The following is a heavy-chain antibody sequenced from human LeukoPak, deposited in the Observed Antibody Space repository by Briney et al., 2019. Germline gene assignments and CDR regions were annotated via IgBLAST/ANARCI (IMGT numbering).Heavy chain of an antibody. J-gene: IGHJ4*02. V-gene: IGHV4-38-2*02. D-gene: IGHD6-19*01. CDR1: GYSISNGYY. CDR3: ARRHSGGWFYY. CDR2: LYRSGST. Sequence: PSETLSLTCTVSGYSISNGYYWDWIRQPPGRGLEWIGNLYRSGSTSYNPSLKSRVTISVDTSKNQFSLKVNSVTAADTAVYYCARRHSGGWFYYWGQGTLVTVSS.